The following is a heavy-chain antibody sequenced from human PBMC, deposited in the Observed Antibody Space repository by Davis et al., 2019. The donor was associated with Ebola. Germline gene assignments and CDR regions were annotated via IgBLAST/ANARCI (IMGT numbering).Heavy chain of an antibody. D-gene: IGHD5-24*01. CDR1: GYTFTTNW. CDR3: ARGTDGYNPGGYFDS. Sequence: KVSCKGSGYTFTTNWIAWVRQVPGKGLEWMGIIYPDDSDTRYSASFQGQVTISADKSISTAYLQWSSLKASDTAMYYCARGTDGYNPGGYFDSWGQGTLVTVSS. V-gene: IGHV5-51*01. J-gene: IGHJ4*02. CDR2: IYPDDSDT.